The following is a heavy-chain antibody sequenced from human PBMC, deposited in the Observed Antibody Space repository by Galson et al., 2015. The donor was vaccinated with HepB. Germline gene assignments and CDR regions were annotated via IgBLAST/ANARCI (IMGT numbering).Heavy chain of an antibody. Sequence: PALVKPTQTLTLTCTFSGFSLSTSGVGVGWIRQPPGKALEWLALIYWDDDKRYSPSLKSRLTITKDPSKTQVVLTMTNMDPVDTATYYCAHRGDYGDSFDYWGQGTLVTVSS. CDR1: GFSLSTSGVG. CDR3: AHRGDYGDSFDY. D-gene: IGHD4-17*01. J-gene: IGHJ4*02. V-gene: IGHV2-5*02. CDR2: IYWDDDK.